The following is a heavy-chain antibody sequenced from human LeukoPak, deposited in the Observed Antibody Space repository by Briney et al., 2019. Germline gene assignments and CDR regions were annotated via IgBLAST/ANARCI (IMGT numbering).Heavy chain of an antibody. D-gene: IGHD3-3*01. J-gene: IGHJ4*02. CDR2: IKQDGSEK. V-gene: IGHV3-7*01. CDR1: GFTFSSYW. Sequence: GGSLRLSCAASGFTFSSYWMSWVRQAPGKGLEWVANIKQDGSEKDYVDSVKGRFTISRDNAKNSLYLQMSSLRAEDTAVYYCARDNYDFWSGYYFDYWGQGTLVTVSS. CDR3: ARDNYDFWSGYYFDY.